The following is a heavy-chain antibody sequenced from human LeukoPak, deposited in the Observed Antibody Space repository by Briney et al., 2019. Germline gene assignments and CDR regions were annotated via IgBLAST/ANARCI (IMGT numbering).Heavy chain of an antibody. Sequence: GGSLRLSCTVSGFTFGDYAMSWFRQAPGKGLEWVGFIRDKAYGGTTGYAASVKGRFTISRDDSKSIAYLQMNSLKTEDTAVYYCARGSYQFEFWGQGTRVTVSS. CDR2: IRDKAYGGTT. CDR1: GFTFGDYA. V-gene: IGHV3-49*03. J-gene: IGHJ4*02. D-gene: IGHD3-16*02. CDR3: ARGSYQFEF.